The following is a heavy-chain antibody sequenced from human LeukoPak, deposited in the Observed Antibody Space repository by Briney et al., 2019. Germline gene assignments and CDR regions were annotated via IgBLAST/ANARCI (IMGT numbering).Heavy chain of an antibody. J-gene: IGHJ4*02. CDR2: IYYSGST. D-gene: IGHD5-24*01. CDR1: GGSISSYY. CDR3: VRARRRDGYNYGFFWDY. V-gene: IGHV4-59*01. Sequence: SETLSLTCTVSGGSISSYYWSWIRQPPGKGLEWIEYIYYSGSTNYNPSLKSRVTISVDTSKNQFSLKLSSVTAADTAVYYCVRARRRDGYNYGFFWDYWGQGTLVTVSS.